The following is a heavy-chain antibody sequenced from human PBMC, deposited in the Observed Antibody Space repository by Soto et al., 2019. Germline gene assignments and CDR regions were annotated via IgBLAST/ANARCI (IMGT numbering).Heavy chain of an antibody. V-gene: IGHV4-31*03. Sequence: SETLSLTCTVSGGSISSGGYYWSWIRQHPGKGLEWIGYIYYSGSTYYNPSLKSRVTISVDTSKNQFSLKLSSVTAADTAVYYCARPKEYSSAAETDAFDIWGQGTTVTVS. CDR2: IYYSGST. CDR3: ARPKEYSSAAETDAFDI. D-gene: IGHD6-6*01. J-gene: IGHJ3*02. CDR1: GGSISSGGYY.